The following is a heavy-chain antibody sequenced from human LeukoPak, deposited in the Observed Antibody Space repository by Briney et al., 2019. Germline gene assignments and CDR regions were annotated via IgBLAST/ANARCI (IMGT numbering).Heavy chain of an antibody. CDR1: GFTFTGYY. Sequence: ASVKVSCKASGFTFTGYYIHWVRQAPGQGLEWMGYINPHSGGTNSPQKFQGRVTMTTDTSISAAYMELSSLIPDDTAMYYCVREGNELLSKNFDYWGQGTLVTVSS. D-gene: IGHD2-21*02. CDR2: INPHSGGT. V-gene: IGHV1-2*02. CDR3: VREGNELLSKNFDY. J-gene: IGHJ4*02.